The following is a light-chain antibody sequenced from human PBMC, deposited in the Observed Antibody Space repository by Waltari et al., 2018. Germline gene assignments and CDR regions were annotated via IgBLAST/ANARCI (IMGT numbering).Light chain of an antibody. V-gene: IGLV3-25*03. CDR3: QSGDNSGTNRVL. J-gene: IGLJ2*01. Sequence: SYELTQPPSVSVSPGQTARITCSGDALPTQYVYWYQQKSGQAPILVMYKDRERPSGIPERFSGPSSGTTVTLTISGVQAEDEADYHCQSGDNSGTNRVLFGGGTKLTVL. CDR1: ALPTQY. CDR2: KDR.